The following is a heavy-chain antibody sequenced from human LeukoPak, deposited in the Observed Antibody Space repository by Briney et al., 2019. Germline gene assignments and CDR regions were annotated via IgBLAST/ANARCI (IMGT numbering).Heavy chain of an antibody. D-gene: IGHD5-24*01. V-gene: IGHV1-69*04. CDR1: GGTFSSYA. J-gene: IGHJ4*02. CDR3: ARDLRRWLHDRRGTLNSDY. CDR2: IIPILGIA. Sequence: GASVKVSCKASGGTFSSYAISWVRQAPGQGLEWMGRIIPILGIANYAQKFQGRVTITADKSSSTAYMELSSLRSEDTAVYYCARDLRRWLHDRRGTLNSDYWGQGTLVTVSS.